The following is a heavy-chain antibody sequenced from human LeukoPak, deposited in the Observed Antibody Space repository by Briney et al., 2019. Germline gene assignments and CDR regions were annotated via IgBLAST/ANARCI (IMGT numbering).Heavy chain of an antibody. Sequence: SETLSLTCAVYIDSFSNYHWDWIRQTPAKGMEWIGEVNESGGTNISPSLRSRVILSVDTSKNQFSLKLISVTVADTAIYYCARGQGATVPQVGKNWFDPWGQGTRVTVSS. J-gene: IGHJ5*02. D-gene: IGHD1-26*01. CDR2: VNESGGT. V-gene: IGHV4-34*01. CDR1: IDSFSNYH. CDR3: ARGQGATVPQVGKNWFDP.